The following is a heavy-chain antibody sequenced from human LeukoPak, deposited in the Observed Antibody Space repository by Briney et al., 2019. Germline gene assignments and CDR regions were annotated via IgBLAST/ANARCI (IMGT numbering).Heavy chain of an antibody. CDR1: SFTLSSYA. V-gene: IGHV3-23*01. Sequence: GGSLRLSCAASSFTLSSYAMSWVRQAPVKGLEWVSAISGSGRTYYADSVKGRFAISRDISKNTLYLQMDSLRAEDTAVYYCANGGLLPGLVFMVSFDYWGQGTLVTVSS. CDR3: ANGGLLPGLVFMVSFDY. D-gene: IGHD2-8*01. J-gene: IGHJ4*02. CDR2: ISGSGRT.